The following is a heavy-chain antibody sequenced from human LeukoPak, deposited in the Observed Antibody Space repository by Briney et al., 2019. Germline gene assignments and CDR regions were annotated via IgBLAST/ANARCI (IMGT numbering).Heavy chain of an antibody. D-gene: IGHD4-11*01. CDR1: GFTFSNYW. Sequence: GGSLRLSCVFSGFTFSNYWMSWVRQAPGKGLEWVANIKQDESEKHYVDSVKGRFTISRDNAKNSLYLQMNSLRAEDTALYYCAKDSSYSNNGAFDYWGQGTLVTVSS. V-gene: IGHV3-7*03. CDR3: AKDSSYSNNGAFDY. CDR2: IKQDESEK. J-gene: IGHJ4*02.